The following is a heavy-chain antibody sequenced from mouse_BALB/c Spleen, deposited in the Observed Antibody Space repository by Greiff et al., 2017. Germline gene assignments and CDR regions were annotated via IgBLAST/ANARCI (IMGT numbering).Heavy chain of an antibody. CDR2: ISSGSSTI. Sequence: EVQRVESGGGLVQPGGSRKLSCAASGFTFSSFGMHWVRQAPEKGLEWVAYISSGSSTIYYADTVKGRFTISRDNPKNTLFLQMTSLRSEDTAMYYCARGGNYWYFDVWGAGTTVTVSS. D-gene: IGHD2-1*01. CDR1: GFTFSSFG. V-gene: IGHV5-17*02. J-gene: IGHJ1*01. CDR3: ARGGNYWYFDV.